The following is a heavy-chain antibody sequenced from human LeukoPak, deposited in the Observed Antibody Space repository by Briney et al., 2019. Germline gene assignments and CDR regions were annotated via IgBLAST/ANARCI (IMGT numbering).Heavy chain of an antibody. CDR1: GASISSYY. Sequence: SETLSLTCTVSGASISSYYWSWIRQPPGKGLEWIGYIYYSGSTNYNPALKSRVTISEDTSKNQISLKLSSATAADAAVYYCASGRDQLTYFQYWGQGTLATVSS. CDR3: ASGRDQLTYFQY. J-gene: IGHJ1*01. V-gene: IGHV4-59*01. CDR2: IYYSGST. D-gene: IGHD4/OR15-4a*01.